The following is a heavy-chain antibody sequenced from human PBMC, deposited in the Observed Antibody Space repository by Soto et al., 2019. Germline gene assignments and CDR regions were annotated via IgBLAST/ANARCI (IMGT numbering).Heavy chain of an antibody. J-gene: IGHJ4*02. V-gene: IGHV4-30-4*01. Sequence: TLSLTCTVSGGSISSGDYYWSWIRQPPGKGLEWIGYIYYSGSTYYNPSLKSRVTISVDTSKNQFSLKLSSVTAADTAVYYCATVDYDFWSGLAYWGKGTLVTVS. D-gene: IGHD3-3*01. CDR1: GGSISSGDYY. CDR2: IYYSGST. CDR3: ATVDYDFWSGLAY.